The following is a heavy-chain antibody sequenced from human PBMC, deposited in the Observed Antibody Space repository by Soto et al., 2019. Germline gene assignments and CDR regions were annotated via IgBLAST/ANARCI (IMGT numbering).Heavy chain of an antibody. CDR2: INPNNGGT. J-gene: IGHJ6*01. D-gene: IGHD3-10*01. CDR1: GYTFPVYY. V-gene: IGHV1-2*04. CDR3: ATTCAFGGSTTWCMDV. Sequence: GASVEVSCKASGYTFPVYYIHWVRQAPGQWLEWMGWINPNNGGTKYAQKFQGWLTLTRDTSISTAYMELSRLRSDDTAVYYCATTCAFGGSTTWCMDVW.